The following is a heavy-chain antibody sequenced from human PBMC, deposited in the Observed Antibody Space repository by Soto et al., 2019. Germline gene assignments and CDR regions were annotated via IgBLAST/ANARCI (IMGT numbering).Heavy chain of an antibody. CDR2: IYYTGTT. V-gene: IGHV4-30-4*01. Sequence: LSLTCTVSGGSISSGDYYWNWIRQPPGKGLEWIGYIYYTGTTKYNPSLKSRATLSVDTAKNRFSLNLTSLTAADTAVYYCARGDWFHPWGQGTLVTVPQ. CDR3: ARGDWFHP. J-gene: IGHJ5*02. CDR1: GGSISSGDYY.